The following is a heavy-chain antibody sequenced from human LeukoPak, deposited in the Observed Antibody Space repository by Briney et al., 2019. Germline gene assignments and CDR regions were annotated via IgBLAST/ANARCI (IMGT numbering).Heavy chain of an antibody. CDR1: GGSFSGYY. CDR2: INHSGST. CDR3: ARVGQLGGSGYYPRDAFDI. V-gene: IGHV4-34*01. Sequence: SETLSLTCAVYGGSFSGYYWGWLRQPPGKGLEWIGEINHSGSTNYNPSLKSRVTISVDTSKNQFSLKLSSVTAADTAVYYCARVGQLGGSGYYPRDAFDIWGQGTMVTVSS. J-gene: IGHJ3*02. D-gene: IGHD3-22*01.